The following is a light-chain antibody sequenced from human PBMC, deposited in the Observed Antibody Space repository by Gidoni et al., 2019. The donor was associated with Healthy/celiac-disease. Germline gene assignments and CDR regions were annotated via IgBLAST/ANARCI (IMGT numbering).Light chain of an antibody. CDR1: QSVSSN. J-gene: IGKJ1*01. CDR2: GAS. Sequence: DIVMTQSPATLSVSPGERATLSCRASQSVSSNLAWYQPKPGQAPRLLIYGASTSATGIPARFSGSGSGTEFTLTISSLQSEDFAVYYCQQYNNWPETFGQGTKVEIK. V-gene: IGKV3-15*01. CDR3: QQYNNWPET.